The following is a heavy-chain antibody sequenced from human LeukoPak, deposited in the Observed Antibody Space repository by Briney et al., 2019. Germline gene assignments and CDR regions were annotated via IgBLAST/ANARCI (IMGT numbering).Heavy chain of an antibody. V-gene: IGHV4-39*01. CDR3: ARLVCGGGSCPAEFDY. CDR1: GVSISSGGHY. J-gene: IGHJ4*02. CDR2: IYYSGST. D-gene: IGHD2-15*01. Sequence: SETLSLTCIVSGVSISSGGHYWGWIRQPPGKGLEWIGSIYYSGSTYYNPSLNSRVTIFIDMSKNQFSLKLSSVTATDTAVYYCARLVCGGGSCPAEFDYWGQGTLVTVSS.